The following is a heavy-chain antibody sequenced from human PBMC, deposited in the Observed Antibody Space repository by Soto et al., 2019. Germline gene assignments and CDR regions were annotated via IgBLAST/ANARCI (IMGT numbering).Heavy chain of an antibody. Sequence: GGSLRLSCAASGFTFSNAWMNWVRQAPGKGLEWVGRIKSKTDGGTTDYAATVKGRITISRDDSKNTLYLQMNSLKTEDTAVYYCTTNLHTIFGVVDYYYYYGMDVWGQGTTVTVSS. D-gene: IGHD3-3*01. J-gene: IGHJ6*02. CDR2: IKSKTDGGTT. CDR3: TTNLHTIFGVVDYYYYYGMDV. V-gene: IGHV3-15*07. CDR1: GFTFSNAW.